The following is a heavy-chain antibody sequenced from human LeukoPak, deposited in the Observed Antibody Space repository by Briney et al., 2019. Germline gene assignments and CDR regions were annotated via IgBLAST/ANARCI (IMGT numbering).Heavy chain of an antibody. Sequence: GRSLRLSCAASGFTFSSYGMHWVRQAPGKGLEWVAVISYDGSNKYYADSVKGRFTISRDNSKDTLYLQMNSLRAEDTAVYYCAKDPYGSGSSSFDYWGQGTLVTVSS. CDR1: GFTFSSYG. J-gene: IGHJ4*02. D-gene: IGHD3-10*01. CDR2: ISYDGSNK. V-gene: IGHV3-30*18. CDR3: AKDPYGSGSSSFDY.